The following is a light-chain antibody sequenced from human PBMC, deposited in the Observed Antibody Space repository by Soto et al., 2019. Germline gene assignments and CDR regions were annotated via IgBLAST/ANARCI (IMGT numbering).Light chain of an antibody. CDR3: HQYYSSIA. V-gene: IGKV3-20*01. J-gene: IGKJ4*01. Sequence: EIVLTQSPGTLSLSPGEGATLSCRASQDVDNNFLAWYQQRPGQAPRLLIYASSRRATGIPDRFSGSGSGTDFTLTISSVGPEDIAVHFCHQYYSSIAFGGGTKVEVK. CDR2: ASS. CDR1: QDVDNNF.